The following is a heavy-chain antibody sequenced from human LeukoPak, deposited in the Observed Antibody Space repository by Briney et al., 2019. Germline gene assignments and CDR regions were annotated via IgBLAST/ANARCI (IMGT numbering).Heavy chain of an antibody. V-gene: IGHV3-11*01. D-gene: IGHD6-13*01. CDR1: GFTFSDYY. CDR2: ISSSGSTI. Sequence: GGSLRLSCAASGFTFSDYYMSWIRQAPGKGLEWVSYISSSGSTIYCADSVKGRFTISRDNAKNSLYLQMNSLRAEDTAVYYCARLRADSSSYGSDDAFDIWGQGTMVTVSS. J-gene: IGHJ3*02. CDR3: ARLRADSSSYGSDDAFDI.